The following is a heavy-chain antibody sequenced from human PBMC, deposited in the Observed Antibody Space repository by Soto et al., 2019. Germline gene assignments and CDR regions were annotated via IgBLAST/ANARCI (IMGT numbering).Heavy chain of an antibody. Sequence: GGSLRLSCAASGFTFSSYAMSWVRQAPGKGLEWVSAISGSGGSTYYADSVKGRFTISRDNSKKRLNLQMNSLRAEDKAVYYCAKNYGSGSYYNERRSNSGRRRGYWGQGTLVTVSS. CDR3: AKNYGSGSYYNERRSNSGRRRGY. V-gene: IGHV3-23*01. D-gene: IGHD3-10*01. CDR2: ISGSGGST. CDR1: GFTFSSYA. J-gene: IGHJ4*02.